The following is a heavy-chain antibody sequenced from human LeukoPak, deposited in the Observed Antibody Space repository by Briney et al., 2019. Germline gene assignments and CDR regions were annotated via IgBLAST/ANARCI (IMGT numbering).Heavy chain of an antibody. V-gene: IGHV3-23*01. CDR1: GFTFSSYG. CDR3: ARVRYRLAETYIDY. Sequence: GGTLRLSCAASGFTFSSYGMSWVRQAPGKGLEWVSAISGSGGSTYYADSVKGRFTISRDNSKNTLYLQMNSLRAEDTAVYYCARVRYRLAETYIDYWGQGTLVTVSS. D-gene: IGHD3-16*01. CDR2: ISGSGGST. J-gene: IGHJ4*02.